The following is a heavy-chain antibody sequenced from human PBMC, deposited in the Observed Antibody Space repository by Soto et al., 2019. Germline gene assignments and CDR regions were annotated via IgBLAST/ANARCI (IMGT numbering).Heavy chain of an antibody. J-gene: IGHJ4*02. V-gene: IGHV3-74*01. CDR3: ARGGPFAATQGN. Sequence: HPGGSLRLSCAASGFTFSSYWMHWVRQAPGKGLVWVSRINSDGSSTSYADSVKGRFTISRDNAKNTLYLQMNSLSAEDTAVYYCARGGPFAATQGNWGQGTLVTVSS. D-gene: IGHD2-15*01. CDR2: INSDGSST. CDR1: GFTFSSYW.